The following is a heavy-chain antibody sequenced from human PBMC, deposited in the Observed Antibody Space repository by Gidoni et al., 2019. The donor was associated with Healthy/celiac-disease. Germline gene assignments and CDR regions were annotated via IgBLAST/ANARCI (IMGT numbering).Heavy chain of an antibody. V-gene: IGHV4-34*01. J-gene: IGHJ4*02. Sequence: QVQLQQWGAGLLKPSETLSLTCAVYGGSFSGYYWSWIRQPPGKGLEWIGEINHSGSTNYNPSLKSRVTISVDTSKNQFSLKLSSVTAADTAVYYCARASALTSGLDYWGQGTLVTVSS. CDR3: ARASALTSGLDY. CDR1: GGSFSGYY. CDR2: INHSGST.